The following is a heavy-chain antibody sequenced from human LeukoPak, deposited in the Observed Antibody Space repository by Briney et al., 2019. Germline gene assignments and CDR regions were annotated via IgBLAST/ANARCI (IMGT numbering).Heavy chain of an antibody. CDR2: ISYDGSNK. Sequence: GGSLRLSCAASEFTFSSYGMHWVRQAPGQGLEWVAVISYDGSNKYYADSVKGRFTISRDNSKNTLYLQMNSLRAEDTAVYFCAKSFCSGGICRYSREYYYYYGMDVWGQGTTVTVSS. J-gene: IGHJ6*02. D-gene: IGHD2-15*01. CDR1: EFTFSSYG. CDR3: AKSFCSGGICRYSREYYYYYGMDV. V-gene: IGHV3-30*18.